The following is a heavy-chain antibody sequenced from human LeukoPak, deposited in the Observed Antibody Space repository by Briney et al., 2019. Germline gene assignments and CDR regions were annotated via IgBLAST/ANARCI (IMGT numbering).Heavy chain of an antibody. Sequence: GGSLRLSCAASGFSVSSNYMNWVRQAPGKGLEWVSSISSSSSYIYYADSVKGRFTISRDNAKNSLYLQMNSLRAEDTALYYCAREQGMVRGSWFDPWGQGTLVTVSS. CDR2: ISSSSSYI. J-gene: IGHJ5*02. D-gene: IGHD3-10*01. V-gene: IGHV3-21*04. CDR1: GFSVSSNY. CDR3: AREQGMVRGSWFDP.